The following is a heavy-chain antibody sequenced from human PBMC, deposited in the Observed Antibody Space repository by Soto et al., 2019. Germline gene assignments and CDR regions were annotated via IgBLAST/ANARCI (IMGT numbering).Heavy chain of an antibody. Sequence: KSSETLSLTCTVSGGSISSYYWSWIRQPPGKGLEWIGYIYYSGSTNYNPSLKSRVTISVDTSKNQFSLKLSSVTAADTAVYYCARWRKEGWLQYATFDYWGQGTLVTVSS. CDR2: IYYSGST. D-gene: IGHD5-12*01. CDR3: ARWRKEGWLQYATFDY. V-gene: IGHV4-59*01. J-gene: IGHJ4*02. CDR1: GGSISSYY.